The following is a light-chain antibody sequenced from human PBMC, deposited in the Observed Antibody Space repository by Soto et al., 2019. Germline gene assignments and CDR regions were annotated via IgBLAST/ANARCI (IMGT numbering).Light chain of an antibody. CDR2: DAS. Sequence: EIVLTQSPATLSLSPGERATLSCRASQSVSSYLACYQQKPGQAPRLLIYDASNRATGIPARFSGNGSGTDFTLTISSLDPKDFAVYYCQQRSNWPLTFGGGTKVEIK. J-gene: IGKJ4*01. CDR1: QSVSSY. V-gene: IGKV3-11*01. CDR3: QQRSNWPLT.